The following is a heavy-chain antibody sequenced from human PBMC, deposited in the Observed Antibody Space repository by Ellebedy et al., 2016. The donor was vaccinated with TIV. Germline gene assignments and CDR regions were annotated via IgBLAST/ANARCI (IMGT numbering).Heavy chain of an antibody. CDR1: GFTFSSYA. CDR2: ISSTGSRT. Sequence: GESLKISCAASGFTFSSYAMSWVRQAPGKGLEWVSTISSTGSRTYYADSVEGRFIISRDNSKKTLYLQMNSLRAEDTAVYYCARRGSRYWHFDLWGRGTQVIVSS. V-gene: IGHV3-23*01. CDR3: ARRGSRYWHFDL. D-gene: IGHD1-1*01. J-gene: IGHJ2*01.